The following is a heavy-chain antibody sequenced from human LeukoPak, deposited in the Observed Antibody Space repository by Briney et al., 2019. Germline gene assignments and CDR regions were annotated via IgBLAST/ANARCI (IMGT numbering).Heavy chain of an antibody. D-gene: IGHD2-15*01. CDR2: INHSGST. V-gene: IGHV4-34*01. Sequence: SETLSLTCAVYGGSFSGYYWSWIRQPPGKGLEWIGEINHSGSTNYNPSLKSRVTISVDTSKNQFSLKLSSVTAADTAVYYCARGRGYCSGGSCYRSGRIDYWGQGTLVTVSS. J-gene: IGHJ4*02. CDR3: ARGRGYCSGGSCYRSGRIDY. CDR1: GGSFSGYY.